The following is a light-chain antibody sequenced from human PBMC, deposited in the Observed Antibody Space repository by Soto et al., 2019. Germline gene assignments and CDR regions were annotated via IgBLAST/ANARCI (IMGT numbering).Light chain of an antibody. CDR2: DNF. V-gene: IGLV1-51*01. J-gene: IGLJ3*02. CDR1: SSNIGDNY. Sequence: QSALTQPPSVFAAPGQKVTISCSGSSSNIGDNYVSWYQQLPGTAPKLLIYDNFKRPSGIPDRFSGSKSGTSATLDITGLLTGDEADYYCGTWDDSLSAGVFGGGTKLTVL. CDR3: GTWDDSLSAGV.